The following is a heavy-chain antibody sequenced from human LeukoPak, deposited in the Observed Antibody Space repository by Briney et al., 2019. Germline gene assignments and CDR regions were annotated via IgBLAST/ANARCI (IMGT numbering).Heavy chain of an antibody. Sequence: GGSLRLSCSASGFTFSSYAMHWVRQAPGKGLEYVSAISSNGGSTYYADSVKGRFTIPRDNSKNTLYLQMSSLRAEDTAVYYCVKDLEEQLVRGFDYWGQGTLVTVSS. V-gene: IGHV3-64D*06. CDR1: GFTFSSYA. D-gene: IGHD6-13*01. CDR2: ISSNGGST. CDR3: VKDLEEQLVRGFDY. J-gene: IGHJ4*02.